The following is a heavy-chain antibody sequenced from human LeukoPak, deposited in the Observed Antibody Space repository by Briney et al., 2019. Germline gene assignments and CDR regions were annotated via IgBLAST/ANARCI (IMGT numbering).Heavy chain of an antibody. CDR2: ISSSSSYI. CDR3: ARVLYLRNWYFDL. CDR1: GFTFSSYS. V-gene: IGHV3-21*01. D-gene: IGHD2/OR15-2a*01. Sequence: PGGSLRLSCAASGFTFSSYSMNWVRQAPGKGLEWVSSISSSSSYIYYADSVKGRFTISRDNAKNSLYLQMNSLRAEDTAVYYCARVLYLRNWYFDLWGRGTLVTVSS. J-gene: IGHJ2*01.